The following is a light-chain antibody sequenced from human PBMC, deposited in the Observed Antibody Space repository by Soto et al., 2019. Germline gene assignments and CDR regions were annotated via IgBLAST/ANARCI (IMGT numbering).Light chain of an antibody. CDR2: GAS. Sequence: EIVLTQSPGTLSLSPGERATLSCRASQSLRNNFLAWYHQRPGQSPRLLISGASSKATGISDRFSGTVCGKDFPLTISRLEPEDVGVYYCQEYGGSPTFGLGTKVDIK. J-gene: IGKJ1*01. CDR3: QEYGGSPT. CDR1: QSLRNNF. V-gene: IGKV3-20*01.